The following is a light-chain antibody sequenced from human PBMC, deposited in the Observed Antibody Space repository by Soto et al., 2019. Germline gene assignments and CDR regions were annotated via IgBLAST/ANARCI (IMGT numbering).Light chain of an antibody. J-gene: IGKJ1*01. CDR3: QQSYITTWT. V-gene: IGKV1-39*01. CDR1: QGISTY. Sequence: DIQMTQSPSSLSASVGDRVTITCRASQGISTYLNWYQQKPGKAPELLIYAASSLQSGVPSRFSGSGSETDFTLTISSLQPEHFATYSCQQSYITTWTFGQGTKVDIK. CDR2: AAS.